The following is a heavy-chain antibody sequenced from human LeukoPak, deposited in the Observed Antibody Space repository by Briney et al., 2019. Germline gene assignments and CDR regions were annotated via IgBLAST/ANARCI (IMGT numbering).Heavy chain of an antibody. Sequence: GGSLRLSCAASGFTFSSYEMNWVRQAPGKGLEWVSYISSSGSTIYYADSVKGRFTISRDNAKNSLYLQMNSLRAEDTAVYYCARGGGEWDQGTFDYWGQGTLVTVSS. CDR3: ARGGGEWDQGTFDY. CDR1: GFTFSSYE. D-gene: IGHD3-10*01. V-gene: IGHV3-48*03. J-gene: IGHJ4*02. CDR2: ISSSGSTI.